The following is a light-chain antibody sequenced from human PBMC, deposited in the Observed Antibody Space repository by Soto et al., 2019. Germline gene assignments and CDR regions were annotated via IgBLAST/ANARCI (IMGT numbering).Light chain of an antibody. CDR2: AAS. CDR1: QVIRND. Sequence: AIKMTQSPSSLSASVGDRVTITCRASQVIRNDLGWYQQKPGKAPKLLIYAASSLQSGVPSRFSGSGSGTDFTLTISRLEPEDFAVYYCQHYGSSPLTFGGGTKLDIK. V-gene: IGKV1-6*01. J-gene: IGKJ4*01. CDR3: QHYGSSPLT.